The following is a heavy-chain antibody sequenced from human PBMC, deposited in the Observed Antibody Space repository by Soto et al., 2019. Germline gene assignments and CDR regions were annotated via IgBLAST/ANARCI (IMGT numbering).Heavy chain of an antibody. CDR3: ARRVGGYYYYMDV. V-gene: IGHV4-39*01. D-gene: IGHD2-15*01. CDR1: GGSVSSGSYY. Sequence: SETLSLTCTVSGGSVSSGSYYWGWIRQPPGKGLEWIGSIYYSGNTYYNPSLKSRVTISVNTSKNQFSLKLSSVTAADTAVYYCARRVGGYYYYMDVWGKGTTVTVSS. CDR2: IYYSGNT. J-gene: IGHJ6*03.